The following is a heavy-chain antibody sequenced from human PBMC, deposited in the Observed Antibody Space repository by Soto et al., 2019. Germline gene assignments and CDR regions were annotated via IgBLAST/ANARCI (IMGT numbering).Heavy chain of an antibody. CDR3: ARVSEVRAKYYYYYALDV. CDR1: GFTFSTYA. Sequence: GGSLRLSCAASGFTFSTYALHWVRQAPGKGLEWLAVISYDGANKYHADSVKGRFTISRDNSKNTLYLQMNSLRAEDTAVYFCARVSEVRAKYYYYYALDVWGQGTTVTVSS. V-gene: IGHV3-30*04. D-gene: IGHD3-10*01. J-gene: IGHJ6*02. CDR2: ISYDGANK.